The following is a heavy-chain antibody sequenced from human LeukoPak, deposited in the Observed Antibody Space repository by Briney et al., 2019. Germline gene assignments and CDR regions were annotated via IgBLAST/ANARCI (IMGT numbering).Heavy chain of an antibody. V-gene: IGHV3-7*01. CDR1: GFTFSRTW. CDR2: INGDGSEE. J-gene: IGHJ5*01. CDR3: ARDPDSDNAWGWFDS. D-gene: IGHD3-16*01. Sequence: QTGGSLRLSCAASGFTFSRTWMSWVRHSPGKGLEWVANINGDGSEEYYVDSVKGRFTISRANARSSLYLQTNSLRGEDTAVYYCARDPDSDNAWGWFDSWGQGTVVTVSS.